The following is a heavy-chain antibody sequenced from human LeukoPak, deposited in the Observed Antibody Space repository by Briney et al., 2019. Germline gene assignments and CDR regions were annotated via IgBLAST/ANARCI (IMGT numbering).Heavy chain of an antibody. CDR1: GGSIGSYY. J-gene: IGHJ4*02. CDR2: IYDSGST. CDR3: ARSFSVIGYFDY. V-gene: IGHV4-59*08. D-gene: IGHD3-16*01. Sequence: SQTLSLTCTVSGGSIGSYYWSWIRQPPGKGLEWIGYIYDSGSTNYNRSLKSRVTISVDTSKIHFSLKLSSVTAADTAVYYCARSFSVIGYFDYWGQGTLVTVSS.